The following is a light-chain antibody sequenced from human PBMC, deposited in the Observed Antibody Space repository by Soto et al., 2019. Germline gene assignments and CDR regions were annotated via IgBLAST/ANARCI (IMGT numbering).Light chain of an antibody. J-gene: IGKJ1*01. CDR1: QSISNF. V-gene: IGKV1-39*01. CDR3: QHSYTTPRT. Sequence: DIQMTQSPSSLSASVGDRVTITCRASQSISNFLNWYQQKPGEAPNLLIYAASTLQSGVPSRFSGSGSGTDFTLTISSLQPEDFATYYCQHSYTTPRTFGQGTKVEIK. CDR2: AAS.